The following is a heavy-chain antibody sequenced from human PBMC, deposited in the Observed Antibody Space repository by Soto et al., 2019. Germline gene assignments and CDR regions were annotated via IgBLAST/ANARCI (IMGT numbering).Heavy chain of an antibody. V-gene: IGHV1-69*13. J-gene: IGHJ6*02. D-gene: IGHD5-12*01. Sequence: GASVKVSCKASGGTFSSYATSWVRQAPGQGLEWMGGIIPIFGTANYVQKFQGRVTITADESTSTAYMELSSLRSEDTAVYYCARPLDTSTDYYYYGMDVWGQGTTVTVSS. CDR3: ARPLDTSTDYYYYGMDV. CDR2: IIPIFGTA. CDR1: GGTFSSYA.